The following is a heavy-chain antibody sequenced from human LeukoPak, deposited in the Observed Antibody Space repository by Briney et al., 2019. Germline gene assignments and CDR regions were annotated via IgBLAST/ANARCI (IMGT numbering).Heavy chain of an antibody. J-gene: IGHJ3*01. CDR1: GGSFSGYY. Sequence: PSETLSLTCAVYGGSFSGYYWSWIRQPPGKGLEWIGEINHSGSTNYNPSLKSRVTISVDTSKNQFSLNLSSVTAADTAVYYCARGYGGYAYAFDVWGQGTVVPVSS. V-gene: IGHV4-34*01. CDR3: ARGYGGYAYAFDV. D-gene: IGHD6-25*01. CDR2: INHSGST.